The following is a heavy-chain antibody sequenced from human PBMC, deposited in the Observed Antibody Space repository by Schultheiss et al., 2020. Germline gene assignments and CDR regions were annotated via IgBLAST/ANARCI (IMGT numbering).Heavy chain of an antibody. CDR1: GYTFTSYG. V-gene: IGHV1-18*01. CDR3: ARDVGPVAPTYGMDA. CDR2: ISAYNGNT. Sequence: ASVKVSFKASGYTFTSYGISWVRQAPGQGLEWMGWISAYNGNTNYAQKVQGRVTMTTDTSTSTAYMEVRSLRFDDTAVYYCARDVGPVAPTYGMDAWGQGTTVTVSS. D-gene: IGHD2-15*01. J-gene: IGHJ6*02.